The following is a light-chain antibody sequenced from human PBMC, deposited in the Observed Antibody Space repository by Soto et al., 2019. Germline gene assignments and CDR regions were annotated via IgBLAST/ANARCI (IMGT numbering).Light chain of an antibody. Sequence: QSVLTQPPSVSGAPGQRVTISCTGGSSNIGAGYDVHWYQQLPGTAPKLLIYGNSNRPSGVPDRFSGSKSGTSASLAITGLRAEEEADYYCQSYDSRLSGAVFGGGTQLTVL. V-gene: IGLV1-40*01. CDR1: SSNIGAGYD. CDR2: GNS. CDR3: QSYDSRLSGAV. J-gene: IGLJ7*01.